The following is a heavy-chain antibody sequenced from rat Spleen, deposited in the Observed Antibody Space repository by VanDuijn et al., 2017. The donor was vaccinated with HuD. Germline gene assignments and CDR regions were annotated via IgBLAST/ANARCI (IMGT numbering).Heavy chain of an antibody. Sequence: EVQLQESGPGLVEPSQSLSLTCSVTGYSITSNYWGWIRKFPGNKMEWMGYISYSGSTSYNPSLKSRISITRDTSKNQFFLQLNSVTTEDTATYYCARYRRGPDWYFDFWGPGTMVTVSS. CDR3: ARYRRGPDWYFDF. CDR1: GYSITSNY. CDR2: ISYSGST. J-gene: IGHJ1*01. V-gene: IGHV3-1*01.